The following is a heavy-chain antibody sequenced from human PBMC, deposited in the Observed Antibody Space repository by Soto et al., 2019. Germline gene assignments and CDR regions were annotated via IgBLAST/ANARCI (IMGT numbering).Heavy chain of an antibody. J-gene: IGHJ4*02. D-gene: IGHD3-22*01. Sequence: PGESLKISCEVSGFTFIAYGMHWVRQAPGKGLEWVAAISHDGTNKNYGDSVKGRFTISRDNSKKTLYLQMNSLRPEDTALYYCAKDEYYYSRSGYYIFDTWGQGTLVTVSS. CDR3: AKDEYYYSRSGYYIFDT. V-gene: IGHV3-30*18. CDR2: ISHDGTNK. CDR1: GFTFIAYG.